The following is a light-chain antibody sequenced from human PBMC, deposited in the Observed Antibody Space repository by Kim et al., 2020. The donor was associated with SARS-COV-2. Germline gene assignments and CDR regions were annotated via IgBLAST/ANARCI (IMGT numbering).Light chain of an antibody. CDR2: SNN. V-gene: IGLV1-44*01. CDR3: AAWDDSLNAWL. CDR1: SSNIGSNT. J-gene: IGLJ3*02. Sequence: GQRVTISCSGSSSNIGSNTVNWYQQLPGTAPKLLINSNNQRPSGVPDRFSGSKSGTSASLAISGLQSEDEADYYCAAWDDSLNAWLFGGGTQLTVL.